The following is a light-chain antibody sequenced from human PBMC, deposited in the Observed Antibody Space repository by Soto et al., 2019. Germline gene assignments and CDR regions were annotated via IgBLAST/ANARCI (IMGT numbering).Light chain of an antibody. V-gene: IGKV1-9*01. CDR3: QQLNSYPFIT. CDR2: AAS. J-gene: IGKJ5*01. CDR1: QGINNY. Sequence: DIQLTQSPSFLSASVGGRVTITCRASQGINNYLAWYQQKPGKAPKLLIYAASTLQSGVPPRFSGSGSGTEFTLTVSSLQPEDFATYYCQQLNSYPFITFDQGTRLEIK.